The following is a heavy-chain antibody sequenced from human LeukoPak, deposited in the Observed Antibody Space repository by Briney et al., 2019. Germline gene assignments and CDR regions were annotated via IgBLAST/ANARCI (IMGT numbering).Heavy chain of an antibody. CDR3: AKVGFEGVFDY. D-gene: IGHD3-16*01. CDR1: GFTFDDYA. Sequence: PGGSLRLSCAASGFTFDDYAMHWVRQAPGKGLEWVSGMSWNSGSIGYADSVKGRFTISRDNAKNSLYLQMNSLRAEDTALYYCAKVGFEGVFDYWGQGTLVTVSS. J-gene: IGHJ4*02. CDR2: MSWNSGSI. V-gene: IGHV3-9*01.